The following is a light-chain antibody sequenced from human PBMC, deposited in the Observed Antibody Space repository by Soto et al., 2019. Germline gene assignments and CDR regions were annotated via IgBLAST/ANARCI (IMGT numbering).Light chain of an antibody. J-gene: IGKJ1*01. CDR3: QSYRNFSWT. V-gene: IGKV1-5*01. CDR1: QGIKNW. CDR2: DVS. Sequence: DIQMTQSPSYVSASVGDRVTITCRASQGIKNWLAWYQQKPGKAPKFLMYDVSTLESGVPLRFSGSGSGTEFTLTINSLQPDDFATYYCQSYRNFSWTFGQGTKVDIK.